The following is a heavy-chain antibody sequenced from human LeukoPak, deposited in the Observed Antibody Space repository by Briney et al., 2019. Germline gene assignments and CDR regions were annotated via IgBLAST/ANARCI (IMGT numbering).Heavy chain of an antibody. D-gene: IGHD3-22*01. CDR3: ARDLGYYYDSSGYE. Sequence: ASVKVSCKASGYTFTGYYMHWVRQAPGQGLEWMGCINPNSGGTNYAQKFQGRVTMTRDTSISTAYMELSRLRSDDTAVYYCARDLGYYYDSSGYEWGQGTLVTVSS. CDR2: INPNSGGT. J-gene: IGHJ4*02. CDR1: GYTFTGYY. V-gene: IGHV1-2*02.